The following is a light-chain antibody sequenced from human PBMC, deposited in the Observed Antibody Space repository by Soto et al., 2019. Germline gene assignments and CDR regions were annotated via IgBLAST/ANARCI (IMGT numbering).Light chain of an antibody. CDR2: AAS. J-gene: IGKJ1*01. CDR1: QGIGSD. CDR3: LQHNSYPRT. V-gene: IGKV1-17*01. Sequence: DIPMTQSPSSLSASVGDRVTITCRASQGIGSDLGWFQQKPGKAPKRLIYAASSLQSGVPSRFSGSGSGTEFTLTISSLQPEDFATYYCLQHNSYPRTFGQGTKVEIK.